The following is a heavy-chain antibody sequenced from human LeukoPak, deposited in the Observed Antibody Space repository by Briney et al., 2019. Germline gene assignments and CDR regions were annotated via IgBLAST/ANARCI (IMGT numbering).Heavy chain of an antibody. CDR3: ARLGPAPGDWFDP. CDR2: IYYDGST. Sequence: SETLSLTCTVSGGSINRYYWSWIRQPPGKGLEWVGYIYYDGSTKYNPSLKSRVTILIDTPKNQFSLKLSSVTAADTAVYYCARLGPAPGDWFDPWGQGTLVIVSS. CDR1: GGSINRYY. D-gene: IGHD2-2*01. J-gene: IGHJ5*02. V-gene: IGHV4-59*08.